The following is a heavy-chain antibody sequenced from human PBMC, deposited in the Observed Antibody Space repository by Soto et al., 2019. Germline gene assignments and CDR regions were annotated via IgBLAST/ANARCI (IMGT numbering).Heavy chain of an antibody. V-gene: IGHV3-23*01. CDR1: GFTFSSYA. CDR3: AKNVPTYPRRTDAFDI. CDR2: ISGSGGST. J-gene: IGHJ3*02. Sequence: EVQLLESGGGLVQPGGSLRLSCAASGFTFSSYAMSWVRQAPGKGLEWVSAISGSGGSTYYADSVKGRFTISRDNSKNTLYLQMNSLRAEDTAVYYCAKNVPTYPRRTDAFDIWGQGTMVTVSS.